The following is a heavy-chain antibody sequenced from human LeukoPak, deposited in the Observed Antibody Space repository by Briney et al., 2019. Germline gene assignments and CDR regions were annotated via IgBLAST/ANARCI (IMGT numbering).Heavy chain of an antibody. Sequence: PSETLSLTCTVSGGSISSYYWSWIRQPAGRGLEWIGRIYTSGSTNYNPSLKSRVTMSVDTSKNQFSLKLSSVTAADTAVYYCARRTERIVGDYSNYEYYYYMDVWGKGTTLTVSS. CDR3: ARRTERIVGDYSNYEYYYYMDV. J-gene: IGHJ6*03. V-gene: IGHV4-4*07. D-gene: IGHD4-11*01. CDR1: GGSISSYY. CDR2: IYTSGST.